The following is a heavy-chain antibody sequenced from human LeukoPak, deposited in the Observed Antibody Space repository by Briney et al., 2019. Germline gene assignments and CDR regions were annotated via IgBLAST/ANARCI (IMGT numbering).Heavy chain of an antibody. Sequence: GGSLRLSCAASGFTFSSYGMSWVRQAPGKGLEWVSSISGSGGNTYYADSVKGRFTISRDNAKNSLYLQMNSLRAEDTAVYYCARDYRDYYDFWSGYHDAFDIWGQGTMVTVSS. CDR1: GFTFSSYG. V-gene: IGHV3-21*01. CDR3: ARDYRDYYDFWSGYHDAFDI. J-gene: IGHJ3*02. CDR2: ISGSGGNT. D-gene: IGHD3-3*01.